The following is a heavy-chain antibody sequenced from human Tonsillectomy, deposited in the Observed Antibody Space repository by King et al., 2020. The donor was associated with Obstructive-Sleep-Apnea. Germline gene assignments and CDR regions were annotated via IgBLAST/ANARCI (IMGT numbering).Heavy chain of an antibody. V-gene: IGHV2-5*01. CDR2: IYWNDDK. CDR3: AHSDYYYGSGTYYNQVDY. J-gene: IGHJ4*02. Sequence: TLKESGPTLVKPTQTLTLTCTFSGFSLSTSGVVVGWIRQPPGKALEWLALIYWNDDKRYSPSLKSRLTITKDTSKNQVVLTMTNMDPVDTATNYCAHSDYYYGSGTYYNQVDYWGQGTLVTVSS. CDR1: GFSLSTSGVV. D-gene: IGHD3-10*01.